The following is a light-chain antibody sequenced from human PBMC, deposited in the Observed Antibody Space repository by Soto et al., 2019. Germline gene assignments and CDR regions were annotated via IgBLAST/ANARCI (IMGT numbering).Light chain of an antibody. CDR3: ISYAGSNNLV. Sequence: QSALTQPPSASGSPGQSVTISCTGTSSDVGGYNYVSWYQQHPGKAPKLVIFEVSKRPSGVPDRFSGSKSGNTASLTVSGLQAEEEADYPCISYAGSNNLVFGGGTKLTVL. J-gene: IGLJ3*02. V-gene: IGLV2-8*01. CDR2: EVS. CDR1: SSDVGGYNY.